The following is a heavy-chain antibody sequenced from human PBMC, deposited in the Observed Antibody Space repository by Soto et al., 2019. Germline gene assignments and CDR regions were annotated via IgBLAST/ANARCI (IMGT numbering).Heavy chain of an antibody. J-gene: IGHJ4*02. D-gene: IGHD2-15*01. V-gene: IGHV3-74*01. CDR2: INSDGSST. CDR1: GFTFSSYW. CDR3: ARDQGYCSGGSCYVAGY. Sequence: SLRLSCAASGFTFSSYWMHWVRQAPGKGLVWVSRINSDGSSTGYADSVMGRFTISRDNAKNTLYLQMNSLRAEDTAVYYCARDQGYCSGGSCYVAGYWGQGTLVTVSS.